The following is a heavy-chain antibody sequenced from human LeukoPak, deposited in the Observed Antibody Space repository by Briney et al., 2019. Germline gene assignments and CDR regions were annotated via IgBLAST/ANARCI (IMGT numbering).Heavy chain of an antibody. CDR3: ARQDPDAPFWSGYSTFYGSGSHFDY. D-gene: IGHD3-3*01. J-gene: IGHJ4*02. CDR2: IYYSGST. V-gene: IGHV4-39*01. Sequence: SETLSLTCTVSGGSISSSSYYWGWIRQPPGKGLEWIGSIYYSGSTYYNPSLKSRVTISVDTSKNQFSLKLSSVTAADTAVYYCARQDPDAPFWSGYSTFYGSGSHFDYWGQGTLVTVSS. CDR1: GGSISSSSYY.